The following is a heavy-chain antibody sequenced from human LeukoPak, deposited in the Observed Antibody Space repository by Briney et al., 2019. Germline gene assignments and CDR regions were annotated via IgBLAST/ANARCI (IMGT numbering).Heavy chain of an antibody. Sequence: SETLSLTCTVSGGSISSGSYYWSWIRQPPGKGLEWIGYIYYSGSTNYNPSLKSRVTISVDTSKNQFSLKLSSVTAADTAVYYCARQGERGYSYGYGWYYYGMDVWGQGTTVTVSS. CDR3: ARQGERGYSYGYGWYYYGMDV. CDR1: GGSISSGSYY. V-gene: IGHV4-61*01. D-gene: IGHD5-18*01. J-gene: IGHJ6*02. CDR2: IYYSGST.